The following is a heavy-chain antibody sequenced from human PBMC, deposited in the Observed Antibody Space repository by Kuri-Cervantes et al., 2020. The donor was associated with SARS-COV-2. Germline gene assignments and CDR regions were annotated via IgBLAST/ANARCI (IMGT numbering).Heavy chain of an antibody. J-gene: IGHJ4*02. CDR2: ISYDGSNK. CDR1: GFTFSSYG. CDR3: AKEYSGSWGYVY. Sequence: GESLKISCAASGFTFSSYGMHWVRQAPGKGLEWVAVISYDGSNKYYADSVKGRFTISRDNSKNTLYLQMNSLRAEDTAVYYCAKEYSGSWGYVYWGQGTLVTVSS. V-gene: IGHV3-30*18. D-gene: IGHD1-26*01.